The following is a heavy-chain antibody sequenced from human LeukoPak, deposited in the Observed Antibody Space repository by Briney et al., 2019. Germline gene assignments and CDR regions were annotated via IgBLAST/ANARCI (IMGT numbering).Heavy chain of an antibody. D-gene: IGHD3-3*01. J-gene: IGHJ4*02. Sequence: GGSLRLSCAASGFTFSSYWMSWVRQAPGKGLEWVANIKQDGSEKYYVDSVKGRFTISRDNAKNSLYLQMNSLRAEDTAVYYCVRGRFLEWLLEYYFDYWGQGTLVTVSS. CDR2: IKQDGSEK. V-gene: IGHV3-7*01. CDR1: GFTFSSYW. CDR3: VRGRFLEWLLEYYFDY.